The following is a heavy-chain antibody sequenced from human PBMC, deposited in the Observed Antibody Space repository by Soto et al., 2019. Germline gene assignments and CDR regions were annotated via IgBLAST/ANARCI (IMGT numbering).Heavy chain of an antibody. D-gene: IGHD2-2*01. J-gene: IGHJ6*02. Sequence: AASVKVSCKASGYTFTSYGISWVRQAPGQGLEWMGWISAYNGNTNYAQKLQGRVTMTTDTSTSTAYMELRSLRSDDTAVYYCARDTVVVPAATFYYYYGMDVWGQGTTVTVSS. CDR1: GYTFTSYG. V-gene: IGHV1-18*01. CDR3: ARDTVVVPAATFYYYYGMDV. CDR2: ISAYNGNT.